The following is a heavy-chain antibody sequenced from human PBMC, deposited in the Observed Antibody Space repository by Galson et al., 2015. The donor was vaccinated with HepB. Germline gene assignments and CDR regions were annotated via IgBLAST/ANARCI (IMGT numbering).Heavy chain of an antibody. D-gene: IGHD3-10*01. CDR1: GFSLSTSGVG. V-gene: IGHV2-5*01. J-gene: IGHJ6*03. Sequence: PALVKPTQTLTLTCTFSGFSLSTSGVGVGWIRQPPGKALEWLAVIYWNDDTRYSPSLKSRLTITKDTSKNQVVLTMTNMDPVDTATYHCAHEGGSGVHRGHYYYYMDVWGKGTTVTVS. CDR3: AHEGGSGVHRGHYYYYMDV. CDR2: IYWNDDT.